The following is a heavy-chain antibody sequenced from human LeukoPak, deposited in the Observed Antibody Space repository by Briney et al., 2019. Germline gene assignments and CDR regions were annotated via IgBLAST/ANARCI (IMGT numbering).Heavy chain of an antibody. V-gene: IGHV4-39*01. D-gene: IGHD5-18*01. Sequence: SETLSLTCTVSGGSISSSSYYWGWIRQPPGKGLEWIGGIYYSGSTYYNPSLKSRVTISVDTSKNQFSLKLSSVTAADTAVYYCATARGYSYGYGVHWGQGTLVTVSS. CDR2: IYYSGST. CDR1: GGSISSSSYY. CDR3: ATARGYSYGYGVH. J-gene: IGHJ4*02.